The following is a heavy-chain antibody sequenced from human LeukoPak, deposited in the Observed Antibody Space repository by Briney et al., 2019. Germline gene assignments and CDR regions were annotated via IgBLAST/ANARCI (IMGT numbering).Heavy chain of an antibody. CDR2: IIPIFGIA. J-gene: IGHJ5*02. CDR1: GGTFSSYA. D-gene: IGHD4-11*01. Sequence: ASVKVSCKASGGTFSSYAISWVRQAPGQGLEWMGRIIPIFGIANYAQKFQGRVTITADKSTSTAYMELSSLRSEDTAVYYCARGAHDYSNSNWFDPWGQGTLVTVSS. CDR3: ARGAHDYSNSNWFDP. V-gene: IGHV1-69*04.